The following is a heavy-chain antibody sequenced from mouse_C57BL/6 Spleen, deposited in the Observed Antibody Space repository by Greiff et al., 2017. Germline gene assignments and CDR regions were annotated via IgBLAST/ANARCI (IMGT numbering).Heavy chain of an antibody. CDR3: ARDTTVVAYKYFDV. CDR1: GYTFTSYW. J-gene: IGHJ1*03. D-gene: IGHD1-1*01. V-gene: IGHV1-59*01. CDR2: IDPSDSYT. Sequence: QVQLQQPGAELVRPGTSVKLSCKASGYTFTSYWMHWVKQRPGQGLEWIGVIDPSDSYTNYNQKFKGKATLTVDTSSSTAYVQLSSLTSEDSAVYYCARDTTVVAYKYFDVWGTGTTVTVSS.